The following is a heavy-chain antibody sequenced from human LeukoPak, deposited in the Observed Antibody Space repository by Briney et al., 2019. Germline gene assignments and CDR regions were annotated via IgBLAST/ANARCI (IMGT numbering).Heavy chain of an antibody. J-gene: IGHJ6*02. CDR3: ARGYYDSSGYYYYYGMDV. V-gene: IGHV4-30-2*01. CDR1: GGSISSGSYS. CDR2: IYHSGST. Sequence: SQTLTLTCAVSGGSISSGSYSWSWIRQPPGKGLEWIGYIYHSGSTYYNPSLKSRVTISVDKSKNQFSLKLSSVTAADTAVYYCARGYYDSSGYYYYYGMDVWGQGTTVTVSS. D-gene: IGHD3-22*01.